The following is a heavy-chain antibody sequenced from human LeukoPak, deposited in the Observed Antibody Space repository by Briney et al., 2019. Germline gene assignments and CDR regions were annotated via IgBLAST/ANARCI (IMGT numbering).Heavy chain of an antibody. Sequence: SETLSLTCAVYGGSFSGFYWSWVRQPPGKGLEWIGEINHSGITHYNPSFKSRVTILVDTSRNQFSLKLTSVTAADAAVYYCARGPDSGSHFAWFDPWGQGTLVTVSS. J-gene: IGHJ5*02. CDR1: GGSFSGFY. D-gene: IGHD3-10*01. V-gene: IGHV4-34*01. CDR3: ARGPDSGSHFAWFDP. CDR2: INHSGIT.